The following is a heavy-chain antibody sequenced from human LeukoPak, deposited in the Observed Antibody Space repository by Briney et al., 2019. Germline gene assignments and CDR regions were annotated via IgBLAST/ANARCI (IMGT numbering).Heavy chain of an antibody. CDR2: IYSSGST. Sequence: SETLSLTCAASGFSINNYYWSWVRQPAGKGLEWIGRIYSSGSTNYNPSPMSRLSMLSKTTNDNISLKLTSVTAADKAVYYCARGGKATVVTMWGQGILVTVSS. D-gene: IGHD4-23*01. CDR1: GFSINNYY. J-gene: IGHJ4*02. V-gene: IGHV4-4*07. CDR3: ARGGKATVVTM.